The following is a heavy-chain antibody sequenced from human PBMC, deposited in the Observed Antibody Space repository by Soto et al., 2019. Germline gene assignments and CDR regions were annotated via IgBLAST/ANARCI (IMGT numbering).Heavy chain of an antibody. CDR3: AKDQNLPPPYCSSTGCYELVEGPYYYGMDV. V-gene: IGHV3-23*01. CDR2: ISGSGGST. D-gene: IGHD2-2*01. J-gene: IGHJ6*02. Sequence: PGGSLRLSCAASGFTFSSYAMSWVRQAPGKGLEWVSAISGSGGSTYYADSVKGRFTISRDNSKNTLYLQMNSLRAEDTAVYYCAKDQNLPPPYCSSTGCYELVEGPYYYGMDVWGQGTTVTVSS. CDR1: GFTFSSYA.